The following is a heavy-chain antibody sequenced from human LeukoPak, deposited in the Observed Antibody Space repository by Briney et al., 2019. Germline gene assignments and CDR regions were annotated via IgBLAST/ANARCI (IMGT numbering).Heavy chain of an antibody. Sequence: SETLSLTCAVYGGSFSGYYWSWIRQPAGKGLEWIGRIYTTGNANYNPSLKSRVTMPIDTSKKQFSLSLSSVTAADTAVYYCARGKYYYDSNSSYRYFDPWGQGTLVTVSS. D-gene: IGHD3-22*01. V-gene: IGHV4-59*10. J-gene: IGHJ5*02. CDR3: ARGKYYYDSNSSYRYFDP. CDR2: IYTTGNA. CDR1: GGSFSGYY.